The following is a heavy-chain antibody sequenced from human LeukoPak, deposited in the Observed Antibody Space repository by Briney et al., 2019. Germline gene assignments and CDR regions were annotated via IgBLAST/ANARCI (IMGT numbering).Heavy chain of an antibody. CDR1: GYTFTSYD. V-gene: IGHV1-8*01. Sequence: ASVKVSCKASGYTFTSYDINWVRQATGQGLEWMGWMNPNSGNTGYAQKFQGRVTMTRNTSIRTDYMELSSLRSEDTAVYYCARGLSGTFPLLLPPSYYYSYTDVWGKGTTVTVYS. J-gene: IGHJ6*03. CDR2: MNPNSGNT. D-gene: IGHD1-1*01. CDR3: ARGLSGTFPLLLPPSYYYSYTDV.